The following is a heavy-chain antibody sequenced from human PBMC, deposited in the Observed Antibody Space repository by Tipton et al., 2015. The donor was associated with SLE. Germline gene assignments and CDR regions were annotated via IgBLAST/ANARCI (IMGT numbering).Heavy chain of an antibody. CDR3: ARDPKTGIQDAFDI. CDR2: NYHSGST. J-gene: IGHJ3*02. CDR1: GYSISSGYY. V-gene: IGHV4-38-2*02. D-gene: IGHD3-10*01. Sequence: TLSLTCTVSGYSISSGYYWGWIRQPPGKGLEWIGSNYHSGSTYYNPSPKSRVTISVDTSKNQFSLKLSTVTAADTAVYYCARDPKTGIQDAFDIWGQGTMVTVSS.